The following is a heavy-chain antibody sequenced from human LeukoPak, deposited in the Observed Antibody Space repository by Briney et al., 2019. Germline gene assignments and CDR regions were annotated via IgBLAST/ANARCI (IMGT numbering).Heavy chain of an antibody. V-gene: IGHV4-59*01. Sequence: PSETLSLTCTVSGGSISSFYWSWIRQPPGKGLEWIGYIHYSGSTNYNPSLKSRVTISVDTSKNQLSLKLTSVTAADTAVYYCARGTVWNYLGMDVWGQGTTVTVPS. CDR1: GGSISSFY. D-gene: IGHD2-21*01. CDR3: ARGTVWNYLGMDV. J-gene: IGHJ6*02. CDR2: IHYSGST.